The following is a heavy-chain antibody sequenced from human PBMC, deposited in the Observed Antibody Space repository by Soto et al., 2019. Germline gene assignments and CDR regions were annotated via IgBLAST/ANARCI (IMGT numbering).Heavy chain of an antibody. Sequence: SETLSLTRAVYGGSFSGYYWSWIRQPPGKGLEWIGEINHSGSTNYNPSLKSRVTISVDTSKNQFSLKLSSVTAADTAVYYCASQYARPGPFDYWGQGTLVTVSS. CDR2: INHSGST. J-gene: IGHJ4*02. V-gene: IGHV4-34*01. D-gene: IGHD2-8*01. CDR3: ASQYARPGPFDY. CDR1: GGSFSGYY.